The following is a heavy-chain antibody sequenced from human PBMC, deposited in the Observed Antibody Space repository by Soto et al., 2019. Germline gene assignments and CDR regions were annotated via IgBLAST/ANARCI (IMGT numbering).Heavy chain of an antibody. D-gene: IGHD2-21*02. CDR3: ASHCGGDCYTAYYYYYGVDV. CDR1: GGTFSSYA. J-gene: IGHJ6*02. CDR2: IIPIFGTA. Sequence: QVQLVQSGAEVKKPGSSVKVSCKASGGTFSSYAISWVRQAPGQGLEWMGGIIPIFGTANYAQKFQGRVTITADESTRTGDMELSSLTSEDTAVYYCASHCGGDCYTAYYYYYGVDVWGQGTTVTVSS. V-gene: IGHV1-69*12.